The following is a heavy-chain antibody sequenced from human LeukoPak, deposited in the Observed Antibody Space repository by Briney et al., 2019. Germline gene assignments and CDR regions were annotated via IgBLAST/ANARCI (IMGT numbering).Heavy chain of an antibody. CDR2: IYYSKNT. V-gene: IGHV4-39*01. D-gene: IGHD5-18*01. Sequence: PSETLSLTCTVSGGSIGSSSAYWGWIRQPPGKGLEWTGSIYYSKNTYYNPSLKSRVTISADTSKNQFSLTLGSVSATDTAVYYCVSPRGFSYGYFDYWGQGTLVTVSS. CDR3: VSPRGFSYGYFDY. CDR1: GGSIGSSSAY. J-gene: IGHJ4*02.